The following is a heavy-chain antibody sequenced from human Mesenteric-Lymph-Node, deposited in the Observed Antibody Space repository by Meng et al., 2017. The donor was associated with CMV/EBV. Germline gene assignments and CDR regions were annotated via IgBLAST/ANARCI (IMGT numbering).Heavy chain of an antibody. CDR1: GFTVSSNY. CDR3: ARDLGYCSGGSCPGY. CDR2: IYSGGST. D-gene: IGHD2-15*01. Sequence: GESLKISCAASGFTVSSNYMTWVRQAPGKGLEWVSVIYSGGSTYYADSVRGRFTISRDNSKNTLYLQMNSLRAEDTAVYYCARDLGYCSGGSCPGYWGQGTLVTVS. V-gene: IGHV3-53*01. J-gene: IGHJ4*02.